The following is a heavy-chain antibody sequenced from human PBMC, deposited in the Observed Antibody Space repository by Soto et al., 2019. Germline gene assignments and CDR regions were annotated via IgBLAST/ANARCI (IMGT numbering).Heavy chain of an antibody. J-gene: IGHJ3*01. CDR3: ARDSRYCTDCGCSIMRDAFDV. Sequence: QAQLQESGPGLVRPSGTLSLTCTVSRFSVTNNKYWNWVRQSPGKALEWIGEIYHSGATYYNPSLSCLASISIDQSKNQISLNLTSVTAADTAVYYCARDSRYCTDCGCSIMRDAFDVWGQGTLVTVSS. V-gene: IGHV4-4*02. CDR1: RFSVTNNKY. D-gene: IGHD2-15*01. CDR2: IYHSGAT.